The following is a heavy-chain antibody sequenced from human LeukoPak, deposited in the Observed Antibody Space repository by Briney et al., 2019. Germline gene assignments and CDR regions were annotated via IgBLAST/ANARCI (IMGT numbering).Heavy chain of an antibody. V-gene: IGHV3-30*18. CDR1: GFTVSSNY. D-gene: IGHD1-26*01. J-gene: IGHJ4*02. Sequence: GGSLRLSCAASGFTVSSNYMSWVRQAPGKGLEWVAVISYDGSNKYYADSVKGRFTISRDNSKNTLYLQMNSLRAEDTAVYYCAKSGSYYRFDYWGQGTLVTVSS. CDR3: AKSGSYYRFDY. CDR2: ISYDGSNK.